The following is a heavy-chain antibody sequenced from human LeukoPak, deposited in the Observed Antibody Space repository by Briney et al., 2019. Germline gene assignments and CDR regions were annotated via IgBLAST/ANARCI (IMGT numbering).Heavy chain of an antibody. CDR2: IYYSGSN. Sequence: SQTLSLTCTVSGGSISSGGYYWSWIRPHPGQGLEWIGYIYYSGSNNYNPSLSSRIIMALDTSKNHLSLHLTSVTAADTAVYYCSRENGAFSPFGYWGQGYLVTVLS. D-gene: IGHD2-8*01. V-gene: IGHV4-31*03. J-gene: IGHJ4*02. CDR3: SRENGAFSPFGY. CDR1: GGSISSGGYY.